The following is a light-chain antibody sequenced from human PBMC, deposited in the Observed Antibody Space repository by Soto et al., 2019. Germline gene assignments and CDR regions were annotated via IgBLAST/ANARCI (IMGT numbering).Light chain of an antibody. V-gene: IGKV3-20*01. J-gene: IGKJ1*01. CDR3: QQYNSYSWT. CDR1: QRVSSSF. Sequence: VWAQSQSHLSLSPGSSSAFFCRIGQRVSSSFLAWYQQKAGQAPRLLIYGASRRATGIPDRFSGSGSGTDFTLTISSLQPDDFATYYCQQYNSYSWTFGQGTKVDNK. CDR2: GAS.